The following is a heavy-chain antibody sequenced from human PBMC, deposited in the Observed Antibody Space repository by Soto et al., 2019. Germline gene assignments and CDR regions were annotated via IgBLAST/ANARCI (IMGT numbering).Heavy chain of an antibody. D-gene: IGHD6-13*01. CDR3: ARERGKAAAVHFDY. CDR1: GFTFSSYW. V-gene: IGHV3-74*01. CDR2: INSDGSST. J-gene: IGHJ4*02. Sequence: EVQLVESGGGLVQPGGSLRLSCAASGFTFSSYWMHWVRQAPGKGLVWVSRINSDGSSTSYADSVKDRFTISRDNAKNTLYLQMNSLRAEDTAVYYCARERGKAAAVHFDYWGQGTLVTVSS.